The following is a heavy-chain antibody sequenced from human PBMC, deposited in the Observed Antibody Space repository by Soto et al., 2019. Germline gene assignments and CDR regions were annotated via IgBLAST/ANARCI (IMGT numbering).Heavy chain of an antibody. CDR2: MSHDGTTK. CDR1: GFIFSNYD. V-gene: IGHV3-30-3*01. D-gene: IGHD3-10*01. CDR3: AREVLWSRYFDY. Sequence: QVHLVESGGGVVQPGRSLRLSCAASGFIFSNYDMYWVRQAPGKGLEWVAFMSHDGTTKYYADSVKGRFTISRDNSKNTLYLQMNSLRPENTAVYYCAREVLWSRYFDYWGQGTLVTVSS. J-gene: IGHJ4*02.